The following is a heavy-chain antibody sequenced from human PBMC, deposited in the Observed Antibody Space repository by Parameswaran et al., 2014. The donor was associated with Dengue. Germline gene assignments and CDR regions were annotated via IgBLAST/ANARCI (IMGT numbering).Heavy chain of an antibody. V-gene: IGHV3-72*01. CDR3: GRGLHDRSPPYYKYGMDV. J-gene: IGHJ6*02. Sequence: WIRQPPGKGLEWVGRSRNKPNDYSTEYAASVRGRFTISRDETENSASLQMNSLKTDDTAVYYCGRGLHDRSPPYYKYGMDVWGQGTTVTVSS. CDR2: SRNKPNDYST. D-gene: IGHD3-16*01.